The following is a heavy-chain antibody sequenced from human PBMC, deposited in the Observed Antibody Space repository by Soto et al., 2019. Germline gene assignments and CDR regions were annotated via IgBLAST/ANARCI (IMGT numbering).Heavy chain of an antibody. Sequence: SVKVSFKASGGTFSSYAISWVRQAPGQGLEWMGGIIPIFGTASYAHKFQDRVTITADKYPSTAYIELSSLRSEDTAVYYCASAVDDYWGDGTLVTVSS. CDR3: ASAVDDY. CDR2: IIPIFGTA. J-gene: IGHJ4*01. V-gene: IGHV1-69*06. CDR1: GGTFSSYA. D-gene: IGHD5-12*01.